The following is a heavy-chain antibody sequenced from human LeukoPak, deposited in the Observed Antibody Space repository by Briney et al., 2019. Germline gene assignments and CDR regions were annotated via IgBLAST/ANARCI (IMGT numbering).Heavy chain of an antibody. Sequence: PGGSLRLSCTGSGFTFSSYAMSWVRQAPGKGLEWVSAVNVNGGSTYYADSVKGRFTISRDNSKNTVYLQMNSLRDDDTAVYYCARTVVGTGGQGTLVTVSS. CDR1: GFTFSSYA. D-gene: IGHD6-19*01. J-gene: IGHJ4*02. CDR2: VNVNGGST. V-gene: IGHV3-23*01. CDR3: ARTVVGT.